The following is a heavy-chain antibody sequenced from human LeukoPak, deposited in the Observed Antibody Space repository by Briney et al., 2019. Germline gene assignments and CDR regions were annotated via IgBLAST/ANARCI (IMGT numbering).Heavy chain of an antibody. CDR2: IYIDART. CDR3: ARHLSGECTTDCYSPDAYDL. V-gene: IGHV3-53*01. J-gene: IGHJ3*01. Sequence: GGSLRLSCAASGYSVSKAYMTWVRQAPGKGLEWVSTIYIDARTYYADSVKGRFTLSRDYSKNTLFLQMNSLRAEDTALYYCARHLSGECTTDCYSPDAYDLWGQGTMVTVSS. CDR1: GYSVSKAY. D-gene: IGHD2-21*02.